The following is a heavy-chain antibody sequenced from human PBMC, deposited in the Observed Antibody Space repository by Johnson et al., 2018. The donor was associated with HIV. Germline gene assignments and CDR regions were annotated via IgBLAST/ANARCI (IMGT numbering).Heavy chain of an antibody. CDR3: AKGSRFTIFGVVPYTFDI. V-gene: IGHV3-30*18. Sequence: QVQLVESGGGVVQPGRSLRLSCAASGFTFSSYGMHWVRQAPGKGLEWVAVISYDGSNKYYADSVKGRFTISRYNSKNTLYLQMNSLRAEDTAVYYGAKGSRFTIFGVVPYTFDIWGQGTMVTVSS. CDR2: ISYDGSNK. J-gene: IGHJ3*02. CDR1: GFTFSSYG. D-gene: IGHD3-3*01.